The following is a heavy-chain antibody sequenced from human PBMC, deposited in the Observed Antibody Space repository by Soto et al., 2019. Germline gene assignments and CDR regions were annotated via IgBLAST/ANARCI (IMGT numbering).Heavy chain of an antibody. Sequence: QVQLVESGGGEVQPGTSLRLSCIASGFIFSNNGMHWVRQAPGKGLEWVALVSHDGRKPFYADSVKGRLTIYRDNSKNTVYLPMNNLRAADRAAYRCARDLRQGASGATVYGMDVWGQGTTVTASS. CDR2: VSHDGRKP. V-gene: IGHV3-30*03. D-gene: IGHD7-27*01. CDR1: GFIFSNNG. CDR3: ARDLRQGASGATVYGMDV. J-gene: IGHJ6*02.